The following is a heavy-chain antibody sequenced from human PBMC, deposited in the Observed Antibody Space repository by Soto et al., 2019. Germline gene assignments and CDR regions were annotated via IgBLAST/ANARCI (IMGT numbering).Heavy chain of an antibody. J-gene: IGHJ6*02. D-gene: IGHD2-2*01. Sequence: GGSLRLSCAASGFTFSGYAMSWVRQAPGKGLEWVSAISGSGGSTYYADSVKGRFTISRDNSKNTLYLQMNSLRAEDTAVYYCAKGNCSSTSCYYYYYYGMDVWGQGTTVTVSS. CDR1: GFTFSGYA. CDR3: AKGNCSSTSCYYYYYYGMDV. CDR2: ISGSGGST. V-gene: IGHV3-23*01.